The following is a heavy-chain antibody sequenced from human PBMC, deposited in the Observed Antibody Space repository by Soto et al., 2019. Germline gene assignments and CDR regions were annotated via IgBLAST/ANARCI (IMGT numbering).Heavy chain of an antibody. CDR3: AGDSFSEWYSSSFDAFDI. V-gene: IGHV3-7*01. J-gene: IGHJ3*02. CDR2: IKQDGSEK. D-gene: IGHD6-6*01. Sequence: EVQLVESGGGLVQPGGSLRLSCAASGFTSSSYWMSWVRQAPGKGLEWVANIKQDGSEKYYVDSVKGRFTISRDNAKNSLYLQMNSLRAEGTAVYDCAGDSFSEWYSSSFDAFDIWGQGTMVTVSS. CDR1: GFTSSSYW.